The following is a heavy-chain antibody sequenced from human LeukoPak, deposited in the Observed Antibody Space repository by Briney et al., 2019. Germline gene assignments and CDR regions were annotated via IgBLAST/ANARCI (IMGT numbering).Heavy chain of an antibody. Sequence: GGSLRLSCATSGFTFSSYAMSWVRQAPGKGLEWVAGIHADSGRTYHADSVKGRFTIFRDNSKNTLYLQMNSLRAEDTAVYYCAKGYGGNRPLDYWGQGTLVTVSS. CDR1: GFTFSSYA. CDR3: AKGYGGNRPLDY. V-gene: IGHV3-23*01. CDR2: IHADSGRT. J-gene: IGHJ4*02. D-gene: IGHD4-23*01.